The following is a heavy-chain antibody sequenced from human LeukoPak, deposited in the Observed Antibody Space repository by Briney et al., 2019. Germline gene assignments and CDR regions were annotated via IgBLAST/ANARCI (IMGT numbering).Heavy chain of an antibody. V-gene: IGHV3-48*04. J-gene: IGHJ4*02. CDR2: INDRSDTV. CDR3: ARASYGAAASDY. D-gene: IGHD2/OR15-2a*01. Sequence: SGGSLGLSLAAPEFTFGIFSLNWVRQAPGKGLGGVSYINDRSDTVYYADSVKGRFTISRDNAKDSLYLQMNRLRAEDTAVYYCARASYGAAASDYWGQGTLVTVSS. CDR1: EFTFGIFS.